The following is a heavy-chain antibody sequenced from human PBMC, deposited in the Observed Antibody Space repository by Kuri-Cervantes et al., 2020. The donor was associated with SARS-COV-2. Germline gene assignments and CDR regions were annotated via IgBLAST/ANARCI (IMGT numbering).Heavy chain of an antibody. CDR3: AREEVSYFDY. J-gene: IGHJ4*02. CDR2: ISSSSSYI. CDR1: GFTFSSYS. D-gene: IGHD3-22*01. Sequence: GESLKISCAASGFTFSSYSMNWVRQAPGKGLEWVSSISSSSSYIYYADSVKGRFTISRDISKNTLYLQMNSLRAEDTAVYYCAREEVSYFDYWGQGTLVTVSS. V-gene: IGHV3-21*01.